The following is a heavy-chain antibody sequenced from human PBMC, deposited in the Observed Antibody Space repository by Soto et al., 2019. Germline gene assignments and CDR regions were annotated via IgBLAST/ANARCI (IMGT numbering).Heavy chain of an antibody. Sequence: ASVKVSCKASGYTFTGYYMHWVRQAPGQGLEWMGWINPNSGGTNYAQKFQGWVTMTRDTSISTAYMELSRLRSDGTAVYYCAREGGNYYDSSGYQGPIIYYYGMDVWGQGTTVTVSS. J-gene: IGHJ6*02. CDR1: GYTFTGYY. V-gene: IGHV1-2*04. CDR3: AREGGNYYDSSGYQGPIIYYYGMDV. D-gene: IGHD3-22*01. CDR2: INPNSGGT.